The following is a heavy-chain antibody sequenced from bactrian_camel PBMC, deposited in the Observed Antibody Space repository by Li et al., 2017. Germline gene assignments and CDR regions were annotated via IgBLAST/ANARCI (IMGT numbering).Heavy chain of an antibody. CDR3: AAGRTSTLVPARYSV. CDR1: GYTFSNAF. CDR2: IFSGGHNT. Sequence: DVQLVESGGGSIQAGGSLNLSCAVSGYTFSNAFMAWFRQAPGKEREGVAAIFSGGHNTYYADSVKGRFTISQDNAKNTVYLQMNSLKPEDTAMYYCAAGRTSTLVPARYSVWGQGTQVTVS. V-gene: IGHV3S40*01. D-gene: IGHD4*01. J-gene: IGHJ4*01.